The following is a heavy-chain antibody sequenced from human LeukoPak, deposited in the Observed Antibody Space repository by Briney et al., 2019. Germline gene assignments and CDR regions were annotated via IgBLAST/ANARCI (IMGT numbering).Heavy chain of an antibody. CDR1: GFTFGDYA. CDR3: ARVYYDFWSGYPNYFDY. Sequence: GGSLRLSCTASGFTFGDYAMSWFRQAPGKGLEWVANIKQDGSEKYYVDSVKGRFTISRDNAKNSLYLQMNGLRAEDTAVYYCARVYYDFWSGYPNYFDYWGQGTLVTVSS. CDR2: IKQDGSEK. D-gene: IGHD3-3*01. V-gene: IGHV3-7*03. J-gene: IGHJ4*02.